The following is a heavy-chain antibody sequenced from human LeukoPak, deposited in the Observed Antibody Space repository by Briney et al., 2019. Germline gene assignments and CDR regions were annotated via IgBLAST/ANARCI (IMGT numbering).Heavy chain of an antibody. CDR3: ASGVMTGYSNNWAS. CDR1: GFPFSNYG. CDR2: VWYDGSNK. D-gene: IGHD6-13*01. Sequence: PGGSLRLSCAASGFPFSNYGMHWVRQAPGKGLEWVAVVWYDGSNKYYADSVKGRFTVSRDSAKNSLFLQMKSLRVEDTAVYYCASGVMTGYSNNWASWGQGTLVTVSS. V-gene: IGHV3-33*03. J-gene: IGHJ4*02.